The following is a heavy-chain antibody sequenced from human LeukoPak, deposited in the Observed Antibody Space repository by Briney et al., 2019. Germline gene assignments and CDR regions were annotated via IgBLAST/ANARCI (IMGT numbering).Heavy chain of an antibody. D-gene: IGHD3-22*01. Sequence: GGSLSLSCAASGFTFSSYSMNWVRQAPGKGLEWVSSISSSSSYIYYADSVKGRFTISRDNAKNSLYLQMNSLRAEDTAVYYCARGGTYDSSGYYYWGQGTLVTVSS. J-gene: IGHJ4*02. CDR2: ISSSSSYI. V-gene: IGHV3-21*01. CDR3: ARGGTYDSSGYYY. CDR1: GFTFSSYS.